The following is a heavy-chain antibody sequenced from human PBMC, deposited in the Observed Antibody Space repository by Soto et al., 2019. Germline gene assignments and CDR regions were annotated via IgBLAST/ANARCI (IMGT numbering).Heavy chain of an antibody. CDR3: ARSWGGDGYSH. CDR1: GDSLNSGAYY. V-gene: IGHV4-61*08. J-gene: IGHJ4*02. Sequence: QVQLLESGPGLVKPSETLSLTCDVSGDSLNSGAYYWTWIRQPPGRGLEWIGHIYHTGSTNYNPSLRSRLTISLDTSKNQFSLTLRSVNAVDTGVYYCARSWGGDGYSHWGQGTLVTVSS. CDR2: IYHTGST. D-gene: IGHD2-15*01.